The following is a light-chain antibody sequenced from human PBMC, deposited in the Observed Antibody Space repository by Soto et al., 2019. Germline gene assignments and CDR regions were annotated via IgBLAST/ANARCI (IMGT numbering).Light chain of an antibody. V-gene: IGKV1-33*01. CDR1: QNINNY. Sequence: DIQTTQYPSSLSASVGDRFTITCQASQNINNYLNWYQQKPGRAPKLLIYDASNLEAGVPSRFRGSGSGTDFTFTISRLQPEDIATYYCQQYENLPTFGQGTRLEIK. CDR3: QQYENLPT. CDR2: DAS. J-gene: IGKJ5*01.